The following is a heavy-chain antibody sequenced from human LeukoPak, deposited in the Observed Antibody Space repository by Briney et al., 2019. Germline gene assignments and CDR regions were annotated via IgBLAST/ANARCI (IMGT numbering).Heavy chain of an antibody. D-gene: IGHD1-26*01. V-gene: IGHV4-39*07. Sequence: SETLALTCTVSGGSISSSGYYWGWIRQPPGKGLEWIGTIYYSGSTYYNPSLKSRVTISVDTSKNQFSLKLSSVTAADTAVYYCAREGARWEPSFSAFDIWGQGTMVTVSS. CDR3: AREGARWEPSFSAFDI. CDR1: GGSISSSGYY. CDR2: IYYSGST. J-gene: IGHJ3*02.